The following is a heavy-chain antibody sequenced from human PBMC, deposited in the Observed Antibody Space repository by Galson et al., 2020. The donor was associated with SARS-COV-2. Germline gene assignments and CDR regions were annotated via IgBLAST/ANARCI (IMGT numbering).Heavy chain of an antibody. CDR1: GFTFSNAW. D-gene: IGHD3-10*01. CDR3: TTDNKLLWFGELIRPFDY. Sequence: GESLKISCAASGFTFSNAWMSWVRQAPGKGLEWVGRIKSKTDGGTTDYAAPVKGRFTISRDDSKNTLYLQMNSLKTEDTAVYYCTTDNKLLWFGELIRPFDYWGQGTLVTVSS. J-gene: IGHJ4*02. CDR2: IKSKTDGGTT. V-gene: IGHV3-15*01.